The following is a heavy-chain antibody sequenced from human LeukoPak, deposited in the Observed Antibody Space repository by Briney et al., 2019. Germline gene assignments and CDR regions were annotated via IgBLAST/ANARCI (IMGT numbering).Heavy chain of an antibody. V-gene: IGHV1-69*05. CDR3: ARAVLRAYGSGPLDP. CDR1: GGTFSSYA. D-gene: IGHD3-10*01. J-gene: IGHJ5*02. Sequence: GASVKVSCKASGGTFSSYAISWVRQAPGQGLEWMGGIIPIFGTANYAQKFQGRVTITTDESTSTAYMELSSLRSEDTAVYYCARAVLRAYGSGPLDPWGQGTLVTVSS. CDR2: IIPIFGTA.